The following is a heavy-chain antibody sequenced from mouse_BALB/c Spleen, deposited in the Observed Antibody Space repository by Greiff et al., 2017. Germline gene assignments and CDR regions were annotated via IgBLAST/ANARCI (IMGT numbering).Heavy chain of an antibody. CDR1: GFSLTSYD. J-gene: IGHJ3*01. CDR3: VRDRDYYGNYIFAY. Sequence: QVQLKQSGPGLVAPSQSLSITCTVSGFSLTSYDISWIRQPPGKGLEWLGVIWTGGGTNYNSAFMSRLSISKDNSKSQVFLKMNSLQTDDTAIYYCVRDRDYYGNYIFAYWGQGTLVTVSA. D-gene: IGHD2-1*01. CDR2: IWTGGGT. V-gene: IGHV2-9-2*01.